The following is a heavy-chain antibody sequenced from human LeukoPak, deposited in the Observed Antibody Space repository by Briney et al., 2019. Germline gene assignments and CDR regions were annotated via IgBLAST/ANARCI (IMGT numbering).Heavy chain of an antibody. D-gene: IGHD3-10*01. CDR3: AREVGGSGVKAIH. J-gene: IGHJ4*02. V-gene: IGHV4-4*02. CDR1: GGSISSSNW. CDR2: IYHSGST. Sequence: PSGTLSLTCAVSGGSISSSNWWSWVRQPPGNGLEWIGEIYHSGSTNYNPSLKSRVTISVDKSKNQFSLKLSSVTAADTAVYYCAREVGGSGVKAIHWGQGTLVTVSS.